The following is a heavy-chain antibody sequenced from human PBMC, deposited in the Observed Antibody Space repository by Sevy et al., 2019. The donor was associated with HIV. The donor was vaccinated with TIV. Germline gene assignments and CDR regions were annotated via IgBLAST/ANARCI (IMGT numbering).Heavy chain of an antibody. D-gene: IGHD1-7*01. CDR2: ISSSSNDI. J-gene: IGHJ4*02. CDR3: ARKMELLVPDY. Sequence: GGSLRLSCAASGFIFSNYNMHWVRQAPGKGLQWVSGISSSSNDIYYADSLKGRFTISRKNAKNSLYLQMNSLRAEDTAVYYCARKMELLVPDYWGQGTLVTVSS. V-gene: IGHV3-21*01. CDR1: GFIFSNYN.